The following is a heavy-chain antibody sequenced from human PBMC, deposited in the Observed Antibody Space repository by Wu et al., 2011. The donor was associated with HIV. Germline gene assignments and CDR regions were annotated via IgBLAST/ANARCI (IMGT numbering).Heavy chain of an antibody. D-gene: IGHD4-23*01. Sequence: QVQPVQSGAEVKKPGSSVKVSCKASGGTFNSYAISWVRQAPGQGLEWMGGIIAIFGTANYAQKFQGRVTITADKSTTTTYMELRSLRSDDTAVYYCARVIGTVAANVGRPWGQGTLVTVSS. J-gene: IGHJ5*02. V-gene: IGHV1-69*14. CDR3: ARVIGTVAANVGRP. CDR1: GGTFNSYA. CDR2: IIAIFGTA.